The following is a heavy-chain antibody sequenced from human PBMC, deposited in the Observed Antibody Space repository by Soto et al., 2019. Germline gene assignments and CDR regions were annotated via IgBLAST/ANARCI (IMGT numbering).Heavy chain of an antibody. CDR2: INPSGGST. V-gene: IGHV1-46*01. CDR1: GYTFTSYY. D-gene: IGHD5-18*01. J-gene: IGHJ6*02. CDR3: ARDTAMVTRYYYYGMDG. Sequence: GASVKVSCKASGYTFTSYYMHWVRQAPGQGLEWMGIINPSGGSTSYAQKFQGRVTMTRDTSTSTVYMELSSLRSEDTAVYYCARDTAMVTRYYYYGMDGWGQGTTVTVSS.